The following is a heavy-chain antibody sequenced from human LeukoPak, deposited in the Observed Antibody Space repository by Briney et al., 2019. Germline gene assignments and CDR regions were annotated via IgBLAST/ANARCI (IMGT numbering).Heavy chain of an antibody. V-gene: IGHV4-39*01. CDR2: IYYSGST. CDR3: ARRNSYYGSGSHAIDY. J-gene: IGHJ4*02. Sequence: SETLSLTCTVSGGSISSSSYYWGWIRQPPGKGLEWIGSIYYSGSTYYNPSLKSRVTISVDTSKNQFSLKLSSVTAADTAVYYCARRNSYYGSGSHAIDYWGQGTLVTVSS. CDR1: GGSISSSSYY. D-gene: IGHD3-10*01.